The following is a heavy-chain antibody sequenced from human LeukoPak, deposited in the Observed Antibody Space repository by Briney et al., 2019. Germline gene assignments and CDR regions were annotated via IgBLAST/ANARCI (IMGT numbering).Heavy chain of an antibody. J-gene: IGHJ3*02. Sequence: PSETLSLTCTVSGGSISTYYWSWIRQPPGKGLEWIGYIYYSGSTNYNPSLKSRVTISVDTSKNQFSLKLSSVTAADTAVYYCAIQYAPPMVRGVIMIHDAFDIWGQGTMVTVSS. CDR1: GGSISTYY. CDR3: AIQYAPPMVRGVIMIHDAFDI. CDR2: IYYSGST. D-gene: IGHD3-10*01. V-gene: IGHV4-59*08.